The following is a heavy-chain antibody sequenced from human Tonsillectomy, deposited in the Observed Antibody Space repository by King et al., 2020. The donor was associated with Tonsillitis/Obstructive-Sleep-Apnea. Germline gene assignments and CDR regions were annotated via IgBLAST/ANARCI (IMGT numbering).Heavy chain of an antibody. J-gene: IGHJ1*01. CDR1: GGGSFSGYY. V-gene: IGHV4-34*01. Sequence: VQLPQWGAGLLRPSETLSLTCAVYGGGSFSGYYWSWIRQPPGKGLEWIGEINHSGSTNYNPSLKSRVTISVDTSKNQISLNLTSVTAADTAGYYWARGEDIGARFGVVPPLGHWGQGTLVTVSS. CDR2: INHSGST. CDR3: ARGEDIGARFGVVPPLGH. D-gene: IGHD3-3*01.